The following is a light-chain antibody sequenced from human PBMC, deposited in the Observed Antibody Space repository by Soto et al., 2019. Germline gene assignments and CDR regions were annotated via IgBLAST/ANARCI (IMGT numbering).Light chain of an antibody. CDR3: HQYYSTPWT. CDR1: QSVLYSSSNKNY. CDR2: WAS. J-gene: IGKJ1*01. Sequence: DIVMTQSPDSLAVSLGERATINCKSSQSVLYSSSNKNYLAWYQQKPGQPPKLLIYWASTRESGVPDRFSGSGSGIDFTLTISSLQAEDVALYYCHQYYSTPWTFDQGTKVEIK. V-gene: IGKV4-1*01.